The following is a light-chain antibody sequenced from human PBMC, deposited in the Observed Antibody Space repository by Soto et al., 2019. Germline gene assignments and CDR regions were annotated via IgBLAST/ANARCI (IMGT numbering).Light chain of an antibody. CDR2: AAS. J-gene: IGKJ5*01. V-gene: IGKV1-9*01. CDR1: QGISSF. Sequence: DIQLTQSPSFLSASAGDRVTIISRASQGISSFLAWYQQKPGRAPKLLIYAASTLQSGVPSRFSGSGSGTEFTLTITSLQPEDFATYYCQQLNFFPITFGQGTRLEIK. CDR3: QQLNFFPIT.